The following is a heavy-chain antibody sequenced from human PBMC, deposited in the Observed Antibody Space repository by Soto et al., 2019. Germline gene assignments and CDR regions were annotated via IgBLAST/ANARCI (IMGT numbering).Heavy chain of an antibody. CDR2: ISSSGSTI. J-gene: IGHJ6*02. D-gene: IGHD3-3*01. CDR1: GFTFSSYE. CDR3: ARGRIESITIFGVVSGGYYYYGMDV. V-gene: IGHV3-48*03. Sequence: GGSLRLSCAASGFTFSSYEMNWVRQAPGKGLEWVSYISSSGSTIYYADSVKGRFTISRDNAKNSLYLQMNSLRAEDTAVYYCARGRIESITIFGVVSGGYYYYGMDVWGHGTTVTVSS.